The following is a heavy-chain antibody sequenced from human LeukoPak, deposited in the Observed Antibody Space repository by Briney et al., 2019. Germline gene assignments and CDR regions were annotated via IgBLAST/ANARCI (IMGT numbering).Heavy chain of an antibody. CDR2: ISGSGGST. CDR1: GFTFSSYA. CDR3: GGDTAMDLIFDY. V-gene: IGHV3-23*01. D-gene: IGHD5-18*01. Sequence: SGGSLRLSCAASGFTFSSYAMSWVRQAPGKGLEWVSAISGSGGSTYYADSVKGRFTISRDNSKNTLYLQMSSLRAEDTAVYYCGGDTAMDLIFDYWGQGTLVTVSS. J-gene: IGHJ4*02.